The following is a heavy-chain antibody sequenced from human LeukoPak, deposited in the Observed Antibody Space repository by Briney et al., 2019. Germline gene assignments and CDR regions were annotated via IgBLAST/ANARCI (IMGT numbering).Heavy chain of an antibody. CDR1: GFSFTNDA. V-gene: IGHV3-23*01. CDR3: ARASWISPADAVC. CDR2: MKGGGET. Sequence: GGSLRLSCAASGFSFTNDAMSWGRQAPPGGPEWLSSMKGGGETFYADSVKGRFPLSRDVSRNTVHLQLNNLRVEDTATYYCARASWISPADAVCWGQGTQVTVPS. J-gene: IGHJ4*02. D-gene: IGHD2-2*03.